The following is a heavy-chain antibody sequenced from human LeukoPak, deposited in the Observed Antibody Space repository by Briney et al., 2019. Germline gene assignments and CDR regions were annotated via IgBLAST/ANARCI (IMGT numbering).Heavy chain of an antibody. V-gene: IGHV3-23*01. CDR1: GFTFSSYA. J-gene: IGHJ4*02. CDR2: ISGSGGST. CDR3: AKDGRFLEWLPPYFDY. Sequence: GGSLRLSCAASGFTFSSYAMSWVRQAPGKGLEWVSAISGSGGSTYYADSVEGRFNISRDNSKNTLYLQMNRLRAENTDVYYCAKDGRFLEWLPPYFDYWGQGTLVTVSS. D-gene: IGHD3-3*01.